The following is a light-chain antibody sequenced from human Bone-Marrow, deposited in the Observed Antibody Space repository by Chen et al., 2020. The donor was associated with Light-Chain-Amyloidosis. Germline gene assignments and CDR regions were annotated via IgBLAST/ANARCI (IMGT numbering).Light chain of an antibody. CDR1: QDITTY. CDR3: QQYDDRPFT. Sequence: DIQMTQSPSSLSASVGDRVTITCQASQDITTYLNWYQQQPGKAPKLLMSDASTLQTGVPSRFSGRGSGTDFTFTISSLQPEDIGTYYCQQYDDRPFTFGPGTTVD. V-gene: IGKV1-33*01. J-gene: IGKJ3*01. CDR2: DAS.